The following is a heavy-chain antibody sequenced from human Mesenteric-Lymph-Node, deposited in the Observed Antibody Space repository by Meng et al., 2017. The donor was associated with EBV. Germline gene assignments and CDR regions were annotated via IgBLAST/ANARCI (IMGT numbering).Heavy chain of an antibody. CDR3: ARDSGITVTNSFDY. CDR2: IYRTGST. D-gene: IGHD1-20*01. Sequence: QGRRQGAGPGLLKPSETMFPTCSVSGGSVSSGSYYWSWIRQPPGKGLEWIGYIYRTGSTDYNPSLNSRVSISIDTSKNQFSLRLTSVTAADTAVYYCARDSGITVTNSFDYWGQGALVTVSS. V-gene: IGHV4-61*01. J-gene: IGHJ4*02. CDR1: GGSVSSGSYY.